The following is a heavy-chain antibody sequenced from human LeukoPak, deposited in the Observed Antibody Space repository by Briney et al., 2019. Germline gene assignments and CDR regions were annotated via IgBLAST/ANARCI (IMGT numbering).Heavy chain of an antibody. CDR2: IIPIFGTA. J-gene: IGHJ3*02. CDR1: GGTFSSYA. Sequence: LVKVSCKASGGTFSSYAISWVRQAPGQGLEWMGGIIPIFGTANYAQKFQGRVTITADESTSTAYMELSSLRSEDAAVYYCARGGRAYCGGDCLYDAFDIWGQGTMVTVSS. D-gene: IGHD2-21*02. CDR3: ARGGRAYCGGDCLYDAFDI. V-gene: IGHV1-69*01.